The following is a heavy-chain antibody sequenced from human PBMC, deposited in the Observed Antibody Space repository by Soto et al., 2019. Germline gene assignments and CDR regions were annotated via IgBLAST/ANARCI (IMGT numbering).Heavy chain of an antibody. Sequence: QVQLVQSGAEVKKPGSSVKVSCKASGGTFSSYAISWVRQAPGQGLEWMGGIIPIFGTANYAQKFQGRVTITADVSTSTAYMELSSLRSEDTAVYYCARDRKYYYDSSGYPLDYWGQGTLVTVSS. CDR3: ARDRKYYYDSSGYPLDY. CDR2: IIPIFGTA. V-gene: IGHV1-69*01. D-gene: IGHD3-22*01. CDR1: GGTFSSYA. J-gene: IGHJ4*02.